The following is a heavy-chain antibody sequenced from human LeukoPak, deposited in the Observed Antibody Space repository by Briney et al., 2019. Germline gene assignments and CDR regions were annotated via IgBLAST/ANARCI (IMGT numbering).Heavy chain of an antibody. CDR2: IYHSGST. Sequence: SETLSLTCAVSGYSISSGYYWGWIRQPPGKGLEWIGSIYHSGSTYYSPSLKSRVTISVDTSKNQFSLELSSVTAADTAVYYCARLWFGELLRPDYWGQGTLVTVSS. D-gene: IGHD3-10*01. V-gene: IGHV4-38-2*01. CDR1: GYSISSGYY. CDR3: ARLWFGELLRPDY. J-gene: IGHJ4*02.